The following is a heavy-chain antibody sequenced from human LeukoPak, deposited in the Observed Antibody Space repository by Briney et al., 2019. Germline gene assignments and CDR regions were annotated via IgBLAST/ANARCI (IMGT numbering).Heavy chain of an antibody. CDR2: ISGSGVST. V-gene: IGHV3-23*01. J-gene: IGHJ4*02. CDR3: AKVPDYYDSSGYYYFFDY. D-gene: IGHD3-22*01. CDR1: GFTFSSYD. Sequence: GGSLRLSCAASGFTFSSYDMSWVREAPGKGLEWVSGISGSGVSTYYADSVKGRFTISRDNSKNTLYLKMNSLRAEETAVYYCAKVPDYYDSSGYYYFFDYWGQGTLVTVSS.